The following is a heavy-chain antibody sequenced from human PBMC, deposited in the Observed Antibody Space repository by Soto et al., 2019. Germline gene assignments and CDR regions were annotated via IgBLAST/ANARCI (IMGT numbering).Heavy chain of an antibody. V-gene: IGHV3-30*18. Sequence: GSLRPSCAGPGFTFSSYGMHWVRQAPGKGVEVVAVISYDGSNKYYADSVKGRFTISRDNSKNTLYLQMNTLRAEDTAVYYCAKPPYYDVNAFDIWGQGTMVTVSS. J-gene: IGHJ3*02. CDR3: AKPPYYDVNAFDI. D-gene: IGHD3-10*02. CDR1: GFTFSSYG. CDR2: ISYDGSNK.